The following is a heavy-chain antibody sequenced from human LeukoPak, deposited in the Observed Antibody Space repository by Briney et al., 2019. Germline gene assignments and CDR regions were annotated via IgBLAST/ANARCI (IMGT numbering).Heavy chain of an antibody. V-gene: IGHV4-30-4*02. Sequence: SETLSLTCTVSGGSISSGDYYWSWIRQPPGKGLEWIGYIYYSGSTYYNPSLKSRVTISVDTSKNQFSLKLSSVTAADTAVYYCATTLPAAPFDYWGQGTLVTVSS. CDR1: GGSISSGDYY. CDR2: IYYSGST. CDR3: ATTLPAAPFDY. J-gene: IGHJ4*02. D-gene: IGHD2-2*01.